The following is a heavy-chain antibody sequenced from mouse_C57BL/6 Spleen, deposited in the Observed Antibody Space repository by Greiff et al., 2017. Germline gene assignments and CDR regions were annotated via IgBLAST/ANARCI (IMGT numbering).Heavy chain of an antibody. CDR3: GRHNWDGYYFDY. Sequence: EVQLVESGGGLVQPGGSLSLSCAASGFTFTDYYMSWVRQPPGKALEWLGFIRHKANGYTTEYNASVKGRFTISRDNSQSTLYLQMNALRAEYRATYYCGRHNWDGYYFDYWGQGTTLTVSS. D-gene: IGHD4-1*02. V-gene: IGHV7-3*01. CDR1: GFTFTDYY. CDR2: IRHKANGYTT. J-gene: IGHJ2*01.